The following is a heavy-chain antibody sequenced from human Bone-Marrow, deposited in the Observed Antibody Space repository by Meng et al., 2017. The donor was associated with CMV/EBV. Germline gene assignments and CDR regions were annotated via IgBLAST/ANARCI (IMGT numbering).Heavy chain of an antibody. J-gene: IGHJ6*02. V-gene: IGHV1-2*02. CDR1: GYTFTGYY. CDR3: ARADYIAAAGDYYYRVDV. CDR2: INPNSGGT. Sequence: ASVKVSCKASGYTFTGYYMHWVRQAPGQGLEWMGWINPNSGGTNYAQKFQGRVTMTRDTSISTAYMEVSRLRSDDMAVYYCARADYIAAAGDYYYRVDVWGQGTTVTVSS. D-gene: IGHD6-13*01.